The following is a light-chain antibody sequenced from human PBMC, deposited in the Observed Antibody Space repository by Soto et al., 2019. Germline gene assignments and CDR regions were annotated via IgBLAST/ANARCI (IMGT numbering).Light chain of an antibody. CDR2: VGTGGIVG. CDR1: SVNSNYK. Sequence: QPVLTQPPSASASLGASVTLTCTLSSVNSNYKVDWSQQRPGKGPRFVMRVGTGGIVGSKGDGIPDRFSVLGSGLNRYLTIKNIQEEDESDYHCGADHGSGSNFVVVFGGGTKLTVL. J-gene: IGLJ2*01. CDR3: GADHGSGSNFVVV. V-gene: IGLV9-49*01.